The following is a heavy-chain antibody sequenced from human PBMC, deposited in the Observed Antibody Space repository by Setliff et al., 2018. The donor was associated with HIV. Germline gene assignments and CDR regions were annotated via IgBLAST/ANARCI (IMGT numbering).Heavy chain of an antibody. CDR2: MNTDGSST. Sequence: GGSLRLSCAASGFTFSSYWMHWVRQAPGKGLVWVFGMNTDGSSTRYADSMKGRFTISRDKAKKMLYLQMNSLSADDTAVYYYVRGSGYYYFDNWGQGALVTVSS. CDR3: VRGSGYYYFDN. CDR1: GFTFSSYW. D-gene: IGHD3-22*01. V-gene: IGHV3-74*01. J-gene: IGHJ4*02.